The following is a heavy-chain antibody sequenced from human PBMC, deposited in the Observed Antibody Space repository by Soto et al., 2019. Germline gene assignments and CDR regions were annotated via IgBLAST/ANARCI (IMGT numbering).Heavy chain of an antibody. V-gene: IGHV4-59*02. J-gene: IGHJ5*02. CDR1: GDSVKSSY. CDR2: AFDFGST. CDR3: ARLIEGYPPHNYFDP. D-gene: IGHD2-15*01. Sequence: XGTLSLTCSVSGDSVKSSYWAWIRQSPGRAPEWVGYAFDFGSTGYHPSLKGRLTISMDTSKNQVSLSLRSVTVADTGIYYCARLIEGYPPHNYFDPWGQGTLVTVSS.